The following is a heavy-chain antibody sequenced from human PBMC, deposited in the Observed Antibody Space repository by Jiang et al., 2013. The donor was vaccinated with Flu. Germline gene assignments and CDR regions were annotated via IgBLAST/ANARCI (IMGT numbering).Heavy chain of an antibody. V-gene: IGHV3-30*02. J-gene: IGHJ4*02. D-gene: IGHD3-9*01. CDR1: GFTFSYYA. Sequence: VSGFTFSYYAMYWVRQAPGKGLEWVASIRFDGSDKYYSESVKGRFTISRDNSKNTLYLQMNSLRTEDTSVYYCATLRGSSYDTYLADYWGQGILVTVSS. CDR3: ATLRGSSYDTYLADY. CDR2: IRFDGSDK.